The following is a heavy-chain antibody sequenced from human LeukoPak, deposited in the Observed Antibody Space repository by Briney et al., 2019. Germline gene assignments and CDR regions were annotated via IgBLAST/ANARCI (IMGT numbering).Heavy chain of an antibody. CDR2: INHSGST. J-gene: IGHJ5*02. Sequence: SETLSLTCNVSGGSISSYYWSWIRQPPGKGLEWIGEINHSGSTNYNPSLKSRVTISVDTSKNQFSLKLSSVTAADTAVYYCARHRDMLTYGYGSGSYYSFNNWFDPWGQGTLVTVSS. CDR1: GGSISSYY. D-gene: IGHD3-10*01. CDR3: ARHRDMLTYGYGSGSYYSFNNWFDP. V-gene: IGHV4-34*01.